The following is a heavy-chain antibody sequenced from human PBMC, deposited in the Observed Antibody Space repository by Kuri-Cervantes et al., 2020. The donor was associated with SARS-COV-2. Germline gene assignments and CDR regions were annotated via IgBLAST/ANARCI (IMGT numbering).Heavy chain of an antibody. J-gene: IGHJ4*02. V-gene: IGHV1-69*06. CDR2: ITPLFGTT. CDR1: GGTFSSYA. CDR3: ARPYCTSSTCYDGTFDS. D-gene: IGHD2-2*01. Sequence: SVKVSCKASGGTFSSYAVTWVRQAPGRGLEWMGRITPLFGTTIYAENFRGRDTLTADKSTNTAYMELSSLRSEDTAVYYCARPYCTSSTCYDGTFDSWGQGTLVTVSS.